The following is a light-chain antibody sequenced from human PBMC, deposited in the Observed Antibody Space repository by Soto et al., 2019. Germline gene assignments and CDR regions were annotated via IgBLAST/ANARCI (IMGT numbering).Light chain of an antibody. Sequence: DIRLTRSPSFLSASAGDRVTITCRASQDITKYLAWFQQKPGRAPKLLIYGAFTLQRGVPSRFSGRGSGTEFTLTISSLQPEDFATYYCQQVDTYPMTFGGGTKVDIK. CDR3: QQVDTYPMT. CDR1: QDITKY. V-gene: IGKV1-9*01. CDR2: GAF. J-gene: IGKJ4*01.